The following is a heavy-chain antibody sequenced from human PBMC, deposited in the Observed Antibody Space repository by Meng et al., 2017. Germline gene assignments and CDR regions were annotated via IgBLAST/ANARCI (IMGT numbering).Heavy chain of an antibody. Sequence: QGQLQESGPGLVGPLETLSLTCTVSGGSVSSGSYYWSWIRQPPGKGLEWIGYIYYSGSTNYNPSLKSRVTISVDTSKNQFSLKLSSVTAADTAVYYCARDGATTVTTGWFDPWGQGTLVTVSS. CDR3: ARDGATTVTTGWFDP. CDR2: IYYSGST. V-gene: IGHV4-61*01. J-gene: IGHJ5*02. D-gene: IGHD4-17*01. CDR1: GGSVSSGSYY.